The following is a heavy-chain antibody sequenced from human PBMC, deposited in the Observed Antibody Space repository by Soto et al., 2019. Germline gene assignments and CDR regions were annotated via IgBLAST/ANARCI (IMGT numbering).Heavy chain of an antibody. CDR3: ARVHDFWSGYYPGKWSAP. CDR2: ISAYNGNT. CDR1: GYTFTSYG. V-gene: IGHV1-18*01. J-gene: IGHJ5*02. Sequence: ASVKVSCKASGYTFTSYGISWVRQAPGQGLEWMGWISAYNGNTNYAQKLQGRVTMTTDTSTSTAYMELRSPRSDDTAVYYCARVHDFWSGYYPGKWSAPWGRGTLVTVSS. D-gene: IGHD3-3*01.